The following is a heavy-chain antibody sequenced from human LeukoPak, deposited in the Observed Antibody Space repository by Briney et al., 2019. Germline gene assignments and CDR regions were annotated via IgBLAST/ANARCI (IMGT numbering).Heavy chain of an antibody. CDR3: ARETQRSYWD. V-gene: IGHV3-7*01. D-gene: IGHD2-8*02. Sequence: QAGGSLRLSCAVSGFTFSDYYMSWIRQAPGKGLEWVADMNFDGSEKYHADSVKGRFTISRDNAKNSLYLQMNSLRPEDTAVYFCARETQRSYWDWGQGTLVTVSS. CDR1: GFTFSDYY. CDR2: MNFDGSEK. J-gene: IGHJ4*02.